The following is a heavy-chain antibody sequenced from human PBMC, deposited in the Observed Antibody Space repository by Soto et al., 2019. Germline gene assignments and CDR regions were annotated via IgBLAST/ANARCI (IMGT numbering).Heavy chain of an antibody. D-gene: IGHD1-1*01. CDR2: ISAYNGDT. CDR3: ERTHWQPDYLEGFEF. CDR1: GYSFTSHG. J-gene: IGHJ4*02. Sequence: SVKLSCNTPGYSFTSHGISWVRLAPGRGLEWMGWISAYNGDTKYAQRVQDRVSMTTDTSTATAYIELRRLRFDDTAIYFCERTHWQPDYLEGFEFWGQGTPVTVSS. V-gene: IGHV1-18*04.